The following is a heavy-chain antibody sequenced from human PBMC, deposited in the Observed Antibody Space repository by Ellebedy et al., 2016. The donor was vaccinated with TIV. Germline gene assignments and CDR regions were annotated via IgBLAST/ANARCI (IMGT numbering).Heavy chain of an antibody. CDR2: INPDTGGT. D-gene: IGHD2-2*01. CDR3: ALVEPLASVNY. Sequence: AASVKVSCKASGYTFAGFYIHWVRQAPGQGLEWMGWINPDTGGTDYAQKFQGRVTMTRDTSISTAYMELSRLRSDDTAVFYCALVEPLASVNYWGQGTLVTVSS. J-gene: IGHJ4*02. V-gene: IGHV1-2*02. CDR1: GYTFAGFY.